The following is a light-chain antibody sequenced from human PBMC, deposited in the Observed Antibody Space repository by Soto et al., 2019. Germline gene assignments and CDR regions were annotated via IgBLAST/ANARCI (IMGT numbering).Light chain of an antibody. V-gene: IGKV1-5*03. Sequence: DIHMTQSPSTLSASVGDRVTITCRASQSSSSWLAWYQQKPGKAPKLLIYKASSLESGVPSRFSGSRSGTEFTLTISSLQPDDFATYYCQQYNSYPYTFGQGTKLEIK. J-gene: IGKJ2*01. CDR3: QQYNSYPYT. CDR2: KAS. CDR1: QSSSSW.